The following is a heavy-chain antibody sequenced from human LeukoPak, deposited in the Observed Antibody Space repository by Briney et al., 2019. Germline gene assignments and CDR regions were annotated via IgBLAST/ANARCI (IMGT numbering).Heavy chain of an antibody. D-gene: IGHD4-17*01. V-gene: IGHV1-2*04. CDR3: VRGYGEPNWFGP. CDR1: GYTFTGYY. J-gene: IGHJ5*02. Sequence: ASVKVSCKASGYTFTGYYIHWVRQAPGQGLEWMGWINANSGDTNYAQNFQDWVTMTRDTSISTAYMELSRLRFDDTAVYYCVRGYGEPNWFGPWGQGTLVTVSS. CDR2: INANSGDT.